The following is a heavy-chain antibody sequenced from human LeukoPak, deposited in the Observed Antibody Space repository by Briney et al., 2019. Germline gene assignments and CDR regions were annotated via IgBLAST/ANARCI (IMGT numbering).Heavy chain of an antibody. CDR2: ISAYNGNT. J-gene: IGHJ6*03. V-gene: IGHV1-18*01. CDR3: ARGPPHRDYYYYYLDV. D-gene: IGHD5-24*01. CDR1: GYTFTSYG. Sequence: ASVKVSCKASGYTFTSYGISWVRQAPGQGLEWMGWISAYNGNTNYAQKPQGRVTMTTDTSTSTAYMELRSLRSDDTAVYYCARGPPHRDYYYYYLDVWGTGTTVTVSS.